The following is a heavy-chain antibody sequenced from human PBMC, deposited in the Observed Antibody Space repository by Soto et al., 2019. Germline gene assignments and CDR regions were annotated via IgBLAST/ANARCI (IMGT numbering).Heavy chain of an antibody. CDR2: IYYSGST. Sequence: PFEMLSLTCSVSGGTSSSSSYYRGWIRKPPGKGLEWIGSIYYSGSTYYNPSLKSRVTISVDTSKNQFSLKLSSVTAADTAVYYCARLRRLRSRWFDPWGQGTLVTVSS. D-gene: IGHD5-12*01. J-gene: IGHJ5*02. V-gene: IGHV4-39*01. CDR3: ARLRRLRSRWFDP. CDR1: GGTSSSSSYY.